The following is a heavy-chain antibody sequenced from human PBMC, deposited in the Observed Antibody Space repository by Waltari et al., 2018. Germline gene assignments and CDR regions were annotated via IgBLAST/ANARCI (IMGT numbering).Heavy chain of an antibody. Sequence: QLQLQESGPGLVMPSGTLSLSCAVSGDSVRSPYGWSWVRQSPQKGLEWIGQVHGSGRINYNPSFASRVTMSLDTSKNQFSLKVTSATAADTAVYYCARDRGRGLYLDTWGPGTLVTVSP. V-gene: IGHV4-4*02. CDR1: GDSVRSPYG. CDR2: VHGSGRI. CDR3: ARDRGRGLYLDT. J-gene: IGHJ5*02. D-gene: IGHD2-15*01.